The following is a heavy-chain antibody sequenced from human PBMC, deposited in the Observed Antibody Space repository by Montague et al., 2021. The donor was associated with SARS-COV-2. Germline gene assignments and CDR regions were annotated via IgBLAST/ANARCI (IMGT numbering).Heavy chain of an antibody. V-gene: IGHV4-59*01. CDR3: ARGNVHTAMVLPYPYYYYYMDV. CDR1: GGSISSYY. J-gene: IGHJ6*03. CDR2: IYYSGST. D-gene: IGHD5-18*01. Sequence: SETLSLTCTVSGGSISSYYWSWIRQPPGKGLEWIGYIYYSGSTNYNPSLKSRVTISVDTSKNQFSLKLSSVTAADTAVYYCARGNVHTAMVLPYPYYYYYMDVWGKGTTVTVSS.